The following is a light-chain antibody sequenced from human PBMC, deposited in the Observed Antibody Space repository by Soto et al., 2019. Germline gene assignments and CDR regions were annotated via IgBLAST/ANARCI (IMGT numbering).Light chain of an antibody. CDR2: KAS. CDR1: QSISSW. Sequence: DIQMTQSPSTLSASVGDRVTITCRASQSISSWLAWYQQKPGKAPKLLIYKASSLESGVPSRFSGSGSGTEFTLTISSLQPDDFAIYYCQHYNRYSITFGQGTRLEIK. CDR3: QHYNRYSIT. J-gene: IGKJ5*01. V-gene: IGKV1-5*03.